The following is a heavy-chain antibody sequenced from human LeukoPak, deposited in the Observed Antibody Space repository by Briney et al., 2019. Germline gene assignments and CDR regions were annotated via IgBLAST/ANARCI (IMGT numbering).Heavy chain of an antibody. J-gene: IGHJ6*02. D-gene: IGHD3-16*01. CDR3: ARDGGGYGMDV. V-gene: IGHV4-31*03. CDR2: ISKSGRT. CDR1: GGSITSDGYY. Sequence: SETLSLTCTVSGGSITSDGYYWSWVRQHSGKGLEWLGYISKSGRTFYDPSLKSRLIISLDTSKNLFSLNVSSVTAADTAVYFCARDGGGYGMDVWGQGTTVTVSS.